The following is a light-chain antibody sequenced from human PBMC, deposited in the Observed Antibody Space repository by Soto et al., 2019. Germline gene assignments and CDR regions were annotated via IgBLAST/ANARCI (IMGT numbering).Light chain of an antibody. Sequence: DIVMTLSPDSLAVSLGERATINCKSSQSVFQTSTNKNYLGWYQQKPGQPPKLLIYWASTRESGVPDRLCVCGSGTDFTLTISSLQAEDVTVYCCQHSASIPRTFGQGTKVDIK. CDR1: QSVFQTSTNKNY. J-gene: IGKJ1*01. V-gene: IGKV4-1*01. CDR2: WAS. CDR3: QHSASIPRT.